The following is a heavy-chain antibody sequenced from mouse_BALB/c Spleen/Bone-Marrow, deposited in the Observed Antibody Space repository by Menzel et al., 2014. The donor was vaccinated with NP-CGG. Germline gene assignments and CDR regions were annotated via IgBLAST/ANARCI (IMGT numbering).Heavy chain of an antibody. CDR1: GFSLTRYG. J-gene: IGHJ4*01. V-gene: IGHV2-6-1*01. CDR3: ARDGNFFAMDS. Sequence: VMLVESGPGLVAPSQSLSITCTISGFSLTRYGVHWVRQPPGKGLEWLVVIWSDGSTNYNSALKSRLSITKDNSKSQVFLKMNSLQTDDTAMYYCARDGNFFAMDSWGQGTSVTVSS. D-gene: IGHD2-1*01. CDR2: IWSDGST.